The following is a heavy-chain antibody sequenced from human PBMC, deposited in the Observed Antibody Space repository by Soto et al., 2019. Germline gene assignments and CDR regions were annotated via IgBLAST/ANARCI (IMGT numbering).Heavy chain of an antibody. CDR3: AREVGYGDFSAALLD. D-gene: IGHD4-17*01. CDR1: GGTFSSHS. CDR2: ILTLFGTA. Sequence: VQLMQSGAEVKQPGSSVKVSCKASGGTFSSHSINWVRQAPGQGLEWMGGILTLFGTANYAQNFQGRVTITADQSTSTAYMELNSLRSDDPAVYYCAREVGYGDFSAALLDWGQGTLVTVSS. J-gene: IGHJ4*02. V-gene: IGHV1-69*01.